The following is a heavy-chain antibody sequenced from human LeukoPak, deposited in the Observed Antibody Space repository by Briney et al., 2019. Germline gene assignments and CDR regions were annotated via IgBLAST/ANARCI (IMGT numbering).Heavy chain of an antibody. V-gene: IGHV1-2*02. CDR2: IDPNSGDT. CDR3: ATGRASYTSSSALDC. J-gene: IGHJ4*02. Sequence: ASVKVSCKTSGYTFTGYYIHWVRQAPGQGLEWMGWIDPNSGDTNFAQSFQGRVTMTRDTSISTAYMELSSLRSDDTALYYCATGRASYTSSSALDCWGQGTLLTVSA. CDR1: GYTFTGYY. D-gene: IGHD6-6*01.